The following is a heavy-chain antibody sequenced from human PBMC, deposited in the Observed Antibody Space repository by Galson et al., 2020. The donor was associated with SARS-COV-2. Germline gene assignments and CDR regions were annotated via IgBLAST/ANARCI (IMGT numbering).Heavy chain of an antibody. J-gene: IGHJ3*02. CDR1: GFPFTNYA. CDR2: ISHDGRIE. CDR3: ARDVSGGASDI. D-gene: IGHD1-26*01. Sequence: GGPLRLPCAASGFPFTNYAIHWVRQAPGKGLEWVAVISHDGRIEVYADSVTGRFTISRDNSENMLFLQMDSLRADDTAVYYCARDVSGGASDIWGQGTRVTVSS. V-gene: IGHV3-30*04.